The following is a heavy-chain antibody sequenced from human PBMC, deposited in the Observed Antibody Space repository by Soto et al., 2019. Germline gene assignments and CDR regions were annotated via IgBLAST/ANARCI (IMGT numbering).Heavy chain of an antibody. J-gene: IGHJ4*02. CDR1: GFTFSAYG. D-gene: IGHD3-10*01. CDR2: ISYDANNK. V-gene: IGHV3-30*03. Sequence: PGGSLRLSCVASGFTFSAYGMHWVRQAPGKGLEWVAVISYDANNKKYADSVKGRFTISRDYSNNTLYLQMNSLRSDDTAVYYCARDLGIGWLGELLVTAYPAHFDYWGQGTLVTVSS. CDR3: ARDLGIGWLGELLVTAYPAHFDY.